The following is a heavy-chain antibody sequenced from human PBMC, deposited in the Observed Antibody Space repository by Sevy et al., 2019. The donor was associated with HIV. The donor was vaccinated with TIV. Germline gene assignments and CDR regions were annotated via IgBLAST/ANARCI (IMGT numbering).Heavy chain of an antibody. CDR1: GFTLSSYG. V-gene: IGHV3-33*01. CDR3: ARDRLGITISAGWGGGMDV. Sequence: GGSLRLSCAASGFTLSSYGMHWVRQAPGKGLEWVAVIRYDGSKKYYADSVKGRFTISRDNSKNTLYLQMNSLRAEDTAVYYCARDRLGITISAGWGGGMDVWGQGTTVTVSS. D-gene: IGHD3-3*01. CDR2: IRYDGSKK. J-gene: IGHJ6*02.